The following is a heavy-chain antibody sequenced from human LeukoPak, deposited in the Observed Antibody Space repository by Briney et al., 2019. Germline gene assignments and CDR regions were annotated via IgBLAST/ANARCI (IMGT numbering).Heavy chain of an antibody. V-gene: IGHV3-48*02. CDR1: GFTFSRYS. CDR2: ISSSNNTI. Sequence: SGGSLRLSCAASGFTFSRYSMNWVRQAPGKGLEWVSYISSSNNTIDYADSVKGRFSISRDNAKNSLYLQMKGLRDEDTAVYYCAREDGGKADIWGQGTMVTVSS. D-gene: IGHD4-23*01. J-gene: IGHJ3*02. CDR3: AREDGGKADI.